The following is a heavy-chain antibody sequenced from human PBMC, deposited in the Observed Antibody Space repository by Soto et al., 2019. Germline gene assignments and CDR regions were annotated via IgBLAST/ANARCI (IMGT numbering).Heavy chain of an antibody. CDR2: ISYDGSNK. D-gene: IGHD3-10*01. CDR3: ARAIWFGELLGLDY. CDR1: GFTFSSYA. V-gene: IGHV3-30-3*01. Sequence: PGGSLRLSCAASGFTFSSYAMHWVRQAPGKGLEWVAVISYDGSNKYYADSVKGRFTISRDNSKNTLYLQMNSLRAEDTAVYYCARAIWFGELLGLDYWGQGTLVTVSS. J-gene: IGHJ4*02.